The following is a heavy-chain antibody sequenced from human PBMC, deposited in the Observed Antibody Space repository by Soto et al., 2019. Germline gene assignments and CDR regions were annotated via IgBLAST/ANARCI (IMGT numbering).Heavy chain of an antibody. CDR2: IIPIFGTA. V-gene: IGHV1-69*13. D-gene: IGHD3-3*01. J-gene: IGHJ6*02. CDR3: ASLPFTIFGVVMVADYYGMDV. CDR1: GGTLSSYA. Sequence: SVKVCCKASGGTLSSYAISWVRQAPGQGLEWMGGIIPIFGTANYAQKFQGRVTITADESTSTAYMELSSLRSEDTAVYYCASLPFTIFGVVMVADYYGMDVWGQGTTVTVSS.